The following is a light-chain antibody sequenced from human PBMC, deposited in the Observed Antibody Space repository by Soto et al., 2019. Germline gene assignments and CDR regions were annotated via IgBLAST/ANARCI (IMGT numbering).Light chain of an antibody. CDR3: CSFTRSKSLV. J-gene: IGLJ2*01. CDR2: DVS. CDR1: NSDVGYYDL. Sequence: QSALTQPASVSGSPGQSVTISCTGTNSDVGYYDLVSWYQQDPGKTPKRILYDVSKRPSGVSDRFSGSKSGNTASLTISGLRAEDETDYFCCSFTRSKSLVFCGGTKLTVL. V-gene: IGLV2-23*02.